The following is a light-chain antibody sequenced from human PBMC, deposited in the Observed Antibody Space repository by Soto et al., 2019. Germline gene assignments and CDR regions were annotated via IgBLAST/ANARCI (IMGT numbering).Light chain of an antibody. J-gene: IGLJ3*02. CDR3: LLSYTGTWV. Sequence: QAVVTQEPSLTVSPGGTVTLTWGSNTGAVTTDHYPYWFQQKPGQAPRTLIWDTSNKHSWTPARFSGSLPGGQAALTLSGAQPEDEAEYSCLLSYTGTWVFGGGTKLTVL. CDR2: DTS. V-gene: IGLV7-46*01. CDR1: TGAVTTDHY.